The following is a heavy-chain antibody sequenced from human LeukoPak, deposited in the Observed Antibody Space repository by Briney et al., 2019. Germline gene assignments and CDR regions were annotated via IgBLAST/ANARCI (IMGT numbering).Heavy chain of an antibody. D-gene: IGHD3-22*01. CDR3: AKVSSSGYYLYVTFYFDY. V-gene: IGHV3-23*01. J-gene: IGHJ4*02. CDR1: GFTFRRHG. Sequence: GGSLRLSCAASGFTFRRHGMHWVRQSPGRGLEWVSAIGDDPTRTYYAESVKGRFTISRENSKNTLYLHMDNLRAEDTAVYYCAKVSSSGYYLYVTFYFDYWGQGTLVTVSS. CDR2: IGDDPTRT.